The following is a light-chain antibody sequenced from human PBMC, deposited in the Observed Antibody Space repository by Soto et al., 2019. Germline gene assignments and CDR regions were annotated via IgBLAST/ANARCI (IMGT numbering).Light chain of an antibody. Sequence: DIQMTQSPSSLSASVGDRVTITCRAIQDISNSLAWYQQKPGKVPKVLIYATSILQSGVPARFNGSGSGTDFTLTISSLQPEDVATYYWQNYNSAPLTFGGGTKVEI. CDR2: ATS. V-gene: IGKV1-27*01. CDR1: QDISNS. CDR3: QNYNSAPLT. J-gene: IGKJ4*01.